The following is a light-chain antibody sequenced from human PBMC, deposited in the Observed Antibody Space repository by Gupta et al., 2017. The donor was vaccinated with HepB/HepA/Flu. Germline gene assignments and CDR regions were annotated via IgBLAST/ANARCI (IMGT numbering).Light chain of an antibody. Sequence: SYELTQPPSVSVSPGQTASITCSGDKLGDKYACWYQQKPGQSPVLVIYKDSKRPPGSPARFSGSTSGNTATLTISGTQAMDEADYYCQAWDSRVVFGGGTKMTV. CDR1: KLGDKY. J-gene: IGLJ2*01. CDR2: KDS. V-gene: IGLV3-1*01. CDR3: QAWDSRVV.